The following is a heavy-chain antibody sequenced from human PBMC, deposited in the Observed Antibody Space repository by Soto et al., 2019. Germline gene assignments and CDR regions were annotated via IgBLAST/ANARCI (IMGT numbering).Heavy chain of an antibody. J-gene: IGHJ4*02. CDR2: IWFDGSNK. CDR1: GFTFSSYA. CDR3: VRGQLPAATTYFDF. D-gene: IGHD2-15*01. Sequence: LRLSCAASGFTFSSYAIHWVRQAPGKGLEWVAIIWFDGSNKYYADSVKGRFSISRDNSKNTLFLQMDSLRAEDTAVYYCVRGQLPAATTYFDFWGQGTLVTVSS. V-gene: IGHV3-33*01.